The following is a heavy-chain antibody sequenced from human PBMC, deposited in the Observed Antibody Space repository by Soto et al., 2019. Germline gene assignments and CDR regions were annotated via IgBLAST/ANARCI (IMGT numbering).Heavy chain of an antibody. CDR1: GLNFSGYA. CDR2: ISYDGSNK. J-gene: IGHJ4*02. V-gene: IGHV3-30*18. Sequence: QVQLVESGGGVVQPGRSLRLSCAASGLNFSGYAMHWVRQAPDKGLEWVAVISYDGSNKYYADSVKGRFTISRDNSKNTLFMQMDSLRPEDTSVYYCAKNARYSGSYLAYWGQETLVTVSS. CDR3: AKNARYSGSYLAY. D-gene: IGHD1-26*01.